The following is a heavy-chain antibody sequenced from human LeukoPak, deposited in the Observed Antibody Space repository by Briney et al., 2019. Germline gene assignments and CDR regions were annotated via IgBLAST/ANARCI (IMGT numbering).Heavy chain of an antibody. V-gene: IGHV4-4*07. D-gene: IGHD6-13*01. CDR1: GDSISSYY. J-gene: IGHJ5*02. Sequence: PSETLSLTCTVSGDSISSYYWSWVRQPAGKSLEWIGRIYTSGSTNYNPSLKSRVTISVDTSKNQFSLNLRSVTAADTAVYYCTIGASSGSLASWGRGTLVTVSS. CDR2: IYTSGST. CDR3: TIGASSGSLAS.